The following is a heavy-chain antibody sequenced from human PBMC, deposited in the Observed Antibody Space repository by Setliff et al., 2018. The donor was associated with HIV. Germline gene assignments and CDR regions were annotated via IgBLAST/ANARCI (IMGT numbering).Heavy chain of an antibody. Sequence: SETLSLTCTVSGASISSSSHYWSWIRQHRGKGPEYIGYIYYSGTTYYNPALKSRISMSVDTFENQFSLKLNYVTAADTAVYYCARFYGGNFFFDYWGQGALVTVSS. J-gene: IGHJ4*02. CDR3: ARFYGGNFFFDY. CDR2: IYYSGTT. CDR1: GASISSSSHY. V-gene: IGHV4-31*03. D-gene: IGHD4-17*01.